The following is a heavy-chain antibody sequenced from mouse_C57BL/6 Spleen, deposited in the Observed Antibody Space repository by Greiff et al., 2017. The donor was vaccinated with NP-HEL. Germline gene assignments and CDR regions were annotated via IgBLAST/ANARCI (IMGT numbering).Heavy chain of an antibody. J-gene: IGHJ1*03. V-gene: IGHV1-9*01. D-gene: IGHD1-1*01. Sequence: QVQLQQSGAELMKPGASVKLSCKATGYTFTGYWIEWVKQRPGHGLEWIGEILPGSGSTNYNEKFKGKATFTADTSSNTAYMQLSSLTSEDSATYYCARKVPACCGSNYRWYFAVWGTGTLVTVSA. CDR3: ARKVPACCGSNYRWYFAV. CDR1: GYTFTGYW. CDR2: ILPGSGST.